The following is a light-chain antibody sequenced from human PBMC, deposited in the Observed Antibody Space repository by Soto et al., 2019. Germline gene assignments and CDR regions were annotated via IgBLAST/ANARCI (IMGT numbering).Light chain of an antibody. CDR1: SSDVGGYNY. Sequence: QSALTQPASVSGSPGQSITISCTGTSSDVGGYNYVSWYQQHPGKAPKLMIYDVSNRPSGVSNRFSGSKSGNTASLTISGVQAEDEADYFCSSYTSSSTYVVFGGGTTLTVL. CDR3: SSYTSSSTYVV. V-gene: IGLV2-14*01. J-gene: IGLJ2*01. CDR2: DVS.